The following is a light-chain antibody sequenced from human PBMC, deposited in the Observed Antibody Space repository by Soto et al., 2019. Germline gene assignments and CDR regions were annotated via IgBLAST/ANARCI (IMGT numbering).Light chain of an antibody. Sequence: IVMTQSPATLSVSPGEGFTLSCRASQSVRSHLAWYQQKPGQPPRLLIYGASTRATGIPARFSGSGFGTEFTLTISSLQSEDFAVYYCQQYKNWPLFGQGTRLEIK. J-gene: IGKJ5*01. V-gene: IGKV3-15*01. CDR1: QSVRSH. CDR3: QQYKNWPL. CDR2: GAS.